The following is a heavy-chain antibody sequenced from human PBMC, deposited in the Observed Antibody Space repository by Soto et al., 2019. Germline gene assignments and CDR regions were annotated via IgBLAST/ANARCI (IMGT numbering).Heavy chain of an antibody. CDR1: GGSISSGGYY. D-gene: IGHD6-13*01. J-gene: IGHJ4*02. V-gene: IGHV4-31*03. CDR2: IYYSGST. CDR3: ARVRIAAAGRVDY. Sequence: SETLSLTCTVPGGSISSGGYYWSWIRQHPGKGLEWIGYIYYSGSTYYNPSLKSRVTISVDTSKNQFSLKLSSVTAADTAVYYCARVRIAAAGRVDYWGQGTLVTVSS.